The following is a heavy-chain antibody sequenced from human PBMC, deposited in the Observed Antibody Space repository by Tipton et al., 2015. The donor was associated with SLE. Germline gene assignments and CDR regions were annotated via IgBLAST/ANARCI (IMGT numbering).Heavy chain of an antibody. V-gene: IGHV4-39*07. CDR3: ARGLRFLEWLLPWYFDY. CDR1: GDSISSTSYY. CDR2: IYYSGST. D-gene: IGHD3-3*01. Sequence: TLSLTCIVSGDSISSTSYYWGWIRQPPGKGLEWIGSIYYSGSTYYNPSLKSRVTISVDTSKNQFSLKLSSVTAADTAVYYCARGLRFLEWLLPWYFDYWGQGTLVTVSS. J-gene: IGHJ4*02.